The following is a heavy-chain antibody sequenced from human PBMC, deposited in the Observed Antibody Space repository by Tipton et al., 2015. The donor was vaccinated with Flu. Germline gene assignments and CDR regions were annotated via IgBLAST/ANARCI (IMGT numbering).Heavy chain of an antibody. D-gene: IGHD6-13*01. Sequence: TLSLTCTVSGGSVSSYYWSWIRQPPGKGLEWIEYIYYSGSTNYNPSLKSRVTISVGTSKNQFSLKLSSVTAADTAVYYCARDSAAHYGMDVWGQGTTVTVSS. CDR3: ARDSAAHYGMDV. V-gene: IGHV4-59*08. CDR2: IYYSGST. J-gene: IGHJ6*02. CDR1: GGSVSSYY.